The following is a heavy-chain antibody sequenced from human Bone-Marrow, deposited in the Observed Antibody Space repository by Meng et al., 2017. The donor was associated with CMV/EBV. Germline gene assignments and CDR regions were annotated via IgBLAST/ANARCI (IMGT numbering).Heavy chain of an antibody. D-gene: IGHD3-3*01. J-gene: IGHJ4*02. CDR2: ISYDGSNK. CDR1: GFTFGSYA. Sequence: GGSLRLSCAASGFTFGSYAMHWVRQAPGKGLEWVAVISYDGSNKYYADSVKGRFTISRDNSKNTLYLQMNSLRAEDTAVYYCARDARFLECPDYWGQGTLVTVSS. CDR3: ARDARFLECPDY. V-gene: IGHV3-30-3*01.